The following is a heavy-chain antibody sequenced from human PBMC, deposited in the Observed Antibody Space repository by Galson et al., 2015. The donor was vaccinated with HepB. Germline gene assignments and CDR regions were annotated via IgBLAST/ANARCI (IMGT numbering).Heavy chain of an antibody. J-gene: IGHJ2*01. V-gene: IGHV4-59*08. CDR2: MFHSGST. Sequence: ETLSLTCTVSGGSITSYYWSWIRQPPGKGLEWIGYMFHSGSTNYNPSLKSRVTISIDTSKNQFSLKLSSVTAADTAVYYCARHSGALISTAGPRTWYFDLWGRGTLVTVSS. CDR3: ARHSGALISTAGPRTWYFDL. D-gene: IGHD6-13*01. CDR1: GGSITSYY.